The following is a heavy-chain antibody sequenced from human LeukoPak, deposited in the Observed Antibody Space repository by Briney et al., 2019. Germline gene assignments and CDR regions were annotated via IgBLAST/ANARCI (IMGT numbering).Heavy chain of an antibody. CDR2: ISSSGSTI. CDR1: GFTFSNSW. V-gene: IGHV3-11*01. Sequence: GGSLRLSCAASGFTFSNSWMSWIRQAPGKGLEWVSYISSSGSTIYYADSVKGRFTISRDNAKNSLYLQMNSLRAEDTAVYYCARDARRGTGFGYFDYWGQGTLVTVPS. CDR3: ARDARRGTGFGYFDY. D-gene: IGHD2-8*02. J-gene: IGHJ4*02.